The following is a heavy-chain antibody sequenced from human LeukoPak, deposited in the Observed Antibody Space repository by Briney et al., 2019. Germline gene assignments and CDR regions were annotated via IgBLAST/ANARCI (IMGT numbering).Heavy chain of an antibody. V-gene: IGHV4-59*08. Sequence: SETLSLTCSVSGDSINSYHWTWIRQPPGRGLEWIGYVYYSGSTNYNPSLKGRVTISLDTSNNQFSLKLSSVTAADTAIYYCAPYTRHCGGGTSYSIHYWAQGTLVTVSS. CDR1: GDSINSYH. CDR3: APYTRHCGGGTSYSIHY. J-gene: IGHJ4*02. CDR2: VYYSGST. D-gene: IGHD2-15*01.